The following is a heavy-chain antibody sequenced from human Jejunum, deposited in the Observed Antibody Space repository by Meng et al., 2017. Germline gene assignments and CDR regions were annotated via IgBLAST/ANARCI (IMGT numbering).Heavy chain of an antibody. CDR1: GFTFSTSW. Sequence: GESLKISCAASGFTFSTSWMAWVRQAPGKGLEWVANIKQDGSTKNYVDSVKGRFTVYRDNAKNSLYLQMSSLRDEDTAVYYCARDVVGALDYWGQGTLVTVSS. J-gene: IGHJ4*02. D-gene: IGHD2-15*01. CDR2: IKQDGSTK. CDR3: ARDVVGALDY. V-gene: IGHV3-7*01.